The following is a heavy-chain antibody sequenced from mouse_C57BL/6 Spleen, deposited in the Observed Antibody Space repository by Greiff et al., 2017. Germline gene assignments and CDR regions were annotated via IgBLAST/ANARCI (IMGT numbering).Heavy chain of an antibody. CDR2: IYPGSGST. CDR3: ARPSRYGSSPSWFAY. J-gene: IGHJ3*01. Sequence: QVQLQQSGAELVKPGASVKMSCKASGYTFTSYWITWVKQRPGQGLEWIGDIYPGSGSTNYNEKFKSKATLTVDTSSSTAYMQLSSLTSEDSAVYYCARPSRYGSSPSWFAYWGQGTLVTVSA. CDR1: GYTFTSYW. V-gene: IGHV1-55*01. D-gene: IGHD1-1*01.